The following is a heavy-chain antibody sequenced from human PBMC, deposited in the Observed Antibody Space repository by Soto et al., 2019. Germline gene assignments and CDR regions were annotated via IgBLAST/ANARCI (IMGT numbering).Heavy chain of an antibody. J-gene: IGHJ5*02. CDR1: GGSISSGGYY. CDR3: ARDHSRDGYNWFDP. D-gene: IGHD4-4*01. Sequence: PSETLSLTCTVSGGSISSGGYYWSWIRQRPGKGLEWIGYIYYSGSTYYNPSLKSRVTISVDTSKNQFSLKLSSVTAADTAVYYCARDHSRDGYNWFDPWGQGTLVTVSS. CDR2: IYYSGST. V-gene: IGHV4-31*03.